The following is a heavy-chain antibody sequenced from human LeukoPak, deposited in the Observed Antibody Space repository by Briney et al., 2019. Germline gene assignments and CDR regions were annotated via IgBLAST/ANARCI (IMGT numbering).Heavy chain of an antibody. CDR3: ATGSGNYYYYFDY. Sequence: GGSLRLSCVASGSASGSTFSSSAMTWVRQAPGKGLEWFSTISSSGGSTYYADSVKGRFTISRDNSKTTLYLQMNSLRAEDTATYYCATGSGNYYYYFDYWGQGTLVTVSS. CDR1: GSTFSSSA. CDR2: ISSSGGST. V-gene: IGHV3-23*01. J-gene: IGHJ4*02. D-gene: IGHD1-26*01.